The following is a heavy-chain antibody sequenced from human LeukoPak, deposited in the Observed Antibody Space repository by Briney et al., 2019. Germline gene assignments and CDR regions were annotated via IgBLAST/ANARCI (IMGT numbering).Heavy chain of an antibody. V-gene: IGHV1-69*04. CDR2: IIPIFGIA. D-gene: IGHD4-17*01. Sequence: VASVKVSCKASGGTFSSYAISWVRQAPGQGLEWMGRIIPIFGIANYAQKFQGGVTITADKSTSTAYMELSSLRSEDTAVHYCARAGLRGDAFDIWGQGTMVTVSS. CDR1: GGTFSSYA. CDR3: ARAGLRGDAFDI. J-gene: IGHJ3*02.